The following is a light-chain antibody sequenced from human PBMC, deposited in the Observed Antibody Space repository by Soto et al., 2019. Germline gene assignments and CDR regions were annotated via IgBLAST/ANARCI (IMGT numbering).Light chain of an antibody. Sequence: QSALTQPASVSGSPGQSITISCTGTSSDVVGYNYVSWYQQHPGKAPKLMIYEVSNRPSGVSNRFYGSKSGNTASLTISGLQAEDEADYYCSSYTSSSTLLYVFGPGTKVTVL. V-gene: IGLV2-14*01. CDR1: SSDVVGYNY. J-gene: IGLJ1*01. CDR3: SSYTSSSTLLYV. CDR2: EVS.